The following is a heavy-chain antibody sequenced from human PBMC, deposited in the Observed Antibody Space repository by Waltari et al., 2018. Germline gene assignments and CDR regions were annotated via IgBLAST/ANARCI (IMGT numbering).Heavy chain of an antibody. V-gene: IGHV4-59*01. CDR3: ARAEKLGIVDY. Sequence: QVQLQESGPGLVKPSETLSLTCTVSGGSISSYYWSWIRQPPGKGLEWIGYIYYSGSTNYNPSLKGRVTISVDTSKNQFSLKLSSVTAADTAVYYCARAEKLGIVDYWGQGTLVTVSS. CDR2: IYYSGST. CDR1: GGSISSYY. D-gene: IGHD7-27*01. J-gene: IGHJ4*02.